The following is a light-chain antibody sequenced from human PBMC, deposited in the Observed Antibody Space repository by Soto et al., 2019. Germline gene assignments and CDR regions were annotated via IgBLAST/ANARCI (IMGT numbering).Light chain of an antibody. CDR2: HDS. J-gene: IGLJ2*01. CDR3: HVWDSSSDHVV. CDR1: NIGSKS. V-gene: IGLV3-21*04. Sequence: SYELTQPPSVSVAPGKTAKITCWGNNIGSKSVHWYQQKPGQAPVLVIYHDSARPSGIPERFSGSNSGNTATLTISRVVSGDEADYYCHVWDSSSDHVVFGGGTKLTVL.